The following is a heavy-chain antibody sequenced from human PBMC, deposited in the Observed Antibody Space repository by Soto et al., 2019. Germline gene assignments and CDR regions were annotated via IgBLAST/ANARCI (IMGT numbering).Heavy chain of an antibody. V-gene: IGHV3-23*01. CDR1: VFTCSSYA. CDR2: ISGSGGST. D-gene: IGHD6-13*01. J-gene: IGHJ4*02. CDR3: AKSSVPGSSWSANFDY. Sequence: WWSLRLSCSASVFTCSSYAMSWFRQAPGKGLEWVSAISGSGGSTYYADSVKGRFTISRDNSKNTLYLQMNSLRAEDTAVYYCAKSSVPGSSWSANFDYWGQGTLVTVSS.